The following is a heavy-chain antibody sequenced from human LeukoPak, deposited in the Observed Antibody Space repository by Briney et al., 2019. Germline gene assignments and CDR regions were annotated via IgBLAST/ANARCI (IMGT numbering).Heavy chain of an antibody. D-gene: IGHD5-18*01. CDR2: IYSGGST. V-gene: IGHV3-66*01. Sequence: GGSLRLSCAASEFSVGSNYMTWVRQAPGKGLEWVSLIYSGGSTYYADSVKGRFTISRDNAKNSLYLQMNSLRAEDTAVYYCARDPRYSYGYEYYFDYWGQGTLVTVSS. CDR3: ARDPRYSYGYEYYFDY. CDR1: EFSVGSNY. J-gene: IGHJ4*02.